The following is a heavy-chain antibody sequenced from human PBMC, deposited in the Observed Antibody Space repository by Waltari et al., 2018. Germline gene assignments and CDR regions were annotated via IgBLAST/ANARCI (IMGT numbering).Heavy chain of an antibody. CDR3: ARDREERRGHWVGYNFDS. CDR2: IYTSGST. D-gene: IGHD2-8*02. J-gene: IGHJ4*02. V-gene: IGHV4-61*02. CDR1: GGSISSGDYY. Sequence: QVQLQESGPGLVKPSQTLPLTCTVPGGSISSGDYYWNWIRQPAGKGLEWIGRIYTSGSTEYNPSLKSRVTMSIDTSKNQCFLQLSSVTAADTAVYYCARDREERRGHWVGYNFDSWGQGTPLTVSS.